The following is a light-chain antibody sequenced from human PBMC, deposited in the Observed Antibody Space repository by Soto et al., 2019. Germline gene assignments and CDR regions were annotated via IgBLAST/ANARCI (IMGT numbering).Light chain of an antibody. CDR2: DVT. CDR1: SSDVGGYNY. V-gene: IGLV2-14*01. CDR3: SSYTSSSTPYV. Sequence: QSALTQPASVSGSPGQSITISCTGTSSDVGGYNYVSWYQQHPVKAPKLMIYDVTNRPSGVSDRFSGSKSGNTASLTISGLQAEDEAYYYCSSYTSSSTPYVFGTGTKVTV. J-gene: IGLJ1*01.